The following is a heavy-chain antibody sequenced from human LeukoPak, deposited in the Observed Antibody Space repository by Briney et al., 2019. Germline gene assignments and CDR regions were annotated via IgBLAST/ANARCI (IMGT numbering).Heavy chain of an antibody. CDR1: GGSISSGGYY. CDR2: IYYSGSA. J-gene: IGHJ4*02. V-gene: IGHV4-31*03. D-gene: IGHD3-10*01. Sequence: PSQTLSLTCTVSGGSISSGGYYWSWIRQHPGRGLEWIGYIYYSGSAYYNPSLKSRVTISVDTSKNQFSLKLSSVTAADTAVYYCASRVYGLGPYFDYWGQGTLVTVPS. CDR3: ASRVYGLGPYFDY.